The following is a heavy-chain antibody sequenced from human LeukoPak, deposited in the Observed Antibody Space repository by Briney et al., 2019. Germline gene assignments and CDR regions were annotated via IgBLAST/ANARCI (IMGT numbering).Heavy chain of an antibody. CDR2: INHSGYT. V-gene: IGHV4-34*01. CDR1: GVSFNDYY. CDR3: TRMTTGHDY. Sequence: SETLSLTCAVSGVSFNDYYWSWVRQTPGKGLEWTGEINHSGYTNASPSLKSRVTLSIDTSRKQFSLNVRSVTVADTGIYYCTRMTTGHDYWGQGTLVTVSS. D-gene: IGHD4-17*01. J-gene: IGHJ4*02.